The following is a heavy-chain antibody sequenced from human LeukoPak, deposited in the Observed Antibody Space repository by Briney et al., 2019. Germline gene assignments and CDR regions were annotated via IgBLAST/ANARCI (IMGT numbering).Heavy chain of an antibody. CDR2: IYYSGST. D-gene: IGHD3-22*01. J-gene: IGHJ4*02. V-gene: IGHV4-59*08. CDR3: ARHYYDSSGHFPTDY. CDR1: GGSISSYY. Sequence: PSENLSLTCTVSGGSISSYYWSWIRQPPGKGLEWIGYIYYSGSTNYNPSLKSRVTMSVDTSKNQFSLKLSSVTAADTAVYYCARHYYDSSGHFPTDYWGQGTLVTVSS.